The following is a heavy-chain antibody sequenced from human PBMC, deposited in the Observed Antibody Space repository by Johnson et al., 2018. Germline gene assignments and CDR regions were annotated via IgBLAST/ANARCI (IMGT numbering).Heavy chain of an antibody. CDR3: TRGVRSWDGFDI. J-gene: IGHJ3*02. CDR2: IWYDGTNK. V-gene: IGHV3-33*01. D-gene: IGHD6-13*01. Sequence: QVQLVESGGGVVQXGRSLRLSCAASGFDFSSYGIHWVRQAPGKGLEWVAVIWYDGTNKYYEDSVKGRFTISRDNSRNTLYLQMNSLRAEDTALYYCTRGVRSWDGFDIWGQGTMVTVSS. CDR1: GFDFSSYG.